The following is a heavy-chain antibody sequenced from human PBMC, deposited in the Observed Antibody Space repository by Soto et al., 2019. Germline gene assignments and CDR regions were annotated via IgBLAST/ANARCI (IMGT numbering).Heavy chain of an antibody. CDR3: ASRVSSSRTYYYYYGMDV. V-gene: IGHV3-23*01. Sequence: PGRSLRLSCAGSGFAFSCYAMSWVRQAPGKGLEWVSAISGSGGSTYYADSVKGRFTISRDNSKNTLYLQMNSLRAEDTAVYYCASRVSSSRTYYYYYGMDVWGQGTTVTVSS. J-gene: IGHJ6*02. D-gene: IGHD6-13*01. CDR1: GFAFSCYA. CDR2: ISGSGGST.